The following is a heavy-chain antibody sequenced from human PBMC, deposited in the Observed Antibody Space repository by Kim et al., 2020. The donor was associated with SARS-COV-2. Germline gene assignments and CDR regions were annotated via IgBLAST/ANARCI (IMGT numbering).Heavy chain of an antibody. Sequence: ASVKVSCKASGYTFTDSYMHWVRQAPGQGLEWMGRINPNNGGTSYAQKFQGRVTMTRDTSISPAYMELSRLRSDDTAVYYCARSYWTMVRGIARYYFDYWGQGTLVTVSS. CDR1: GYTFTDSY. D-gene: IGHD3-10*01. CDR2: INPNNGGT. J-gene: IGHJ4*02. CDR3: ARSYWTMVRGIARYYFDY. V-gene: IGHV1-2*06.